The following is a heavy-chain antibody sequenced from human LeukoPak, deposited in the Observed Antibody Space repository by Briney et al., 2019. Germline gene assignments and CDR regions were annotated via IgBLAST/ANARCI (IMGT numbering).Heavy chain of an antibody. CDR3: ARRDTSFDS. CDR1: GYTFISYD. CDR2: MNPKSGNT. D-gene: IGHD5-18*01. J-gene: IGHJ4*02. Sequence: GASVKVSCTASGYTFISYDINWVRQATGQGLEWMGWMNPKSGNTGHAQNFQGRVTMTRNTSITTAYMELSNLRSEDTAIYYCARRDTSFDSWGQGTLVTVS. V-gene: IGHV1-8*01.